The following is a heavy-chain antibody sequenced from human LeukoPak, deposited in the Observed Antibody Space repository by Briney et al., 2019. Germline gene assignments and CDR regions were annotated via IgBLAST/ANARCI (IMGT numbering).Heavy chain of an antibody. CDR2: IRSKAYGGTT. CDR3: ARAPWDYDNSGDPHYHFDN. D-gene: IGHD3-22*01. J-gene: IGHJ4*02. V-gene: IGHV3-49*04. Sequence: SGGSLRLSCTASGFTFRDFGMTWVRQAPGKGLEWVSFIRSKAYGGTTEYAASVKGRFTISRDDYRSIAILQMNSLKTEDTAVYYCARAPWDYDNSGDPHYHFDNWGEGTLVTVSS. CDR1: GFTFRDFG.